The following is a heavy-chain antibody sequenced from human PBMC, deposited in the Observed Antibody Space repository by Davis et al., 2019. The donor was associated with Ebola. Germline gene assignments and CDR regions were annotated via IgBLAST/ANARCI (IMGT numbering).Heavy chain of an antibody. CDR3: ARHYALGLYNWFDP. CDR1: GYIFANYW. D-gene: IGHD3-16*01. V-gene: IGHV5-51*01. Sequence: GESLKISCKASGYIFANYWIGWVRQTPGKGLEWMGIIFPGDSETRYSPSFQGHVTISAEKSSNTAYLQWSRLKAPDTAMYYCARHYALGLYNWFDPWGQGTLVTVSS. CDR2: IFPGDSET. J-gene: IGHJ5*02.